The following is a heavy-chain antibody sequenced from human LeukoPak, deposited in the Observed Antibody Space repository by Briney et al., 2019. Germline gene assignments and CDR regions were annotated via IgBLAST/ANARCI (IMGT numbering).Heavy chain of an antibody. Sequence: GASVKVSCKASGYTFTGYYMHWVRQAPGQGIEWMGWINPNSGGTNYAQKFQGRISMTRDTSISTAYMELSRLRSDDTAVYYCARTRILLMIDPYYIDYWGQGALVTVSS. CDR1: GYTFTGYY. V-gene: IGHV1-2*02. D-gene: IGHD2-8*01. CDR2: INPNSGGT. CDR3: ARTRILLMIDPYYIDY. J-gene: IGHJ4*02.